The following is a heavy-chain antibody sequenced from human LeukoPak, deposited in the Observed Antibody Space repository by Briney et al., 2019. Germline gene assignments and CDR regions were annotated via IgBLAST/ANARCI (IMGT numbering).Heavy chain of an antibody. Sequence: PGGSLRLSCAASGFTFSSYWMSWVRQAPGKGLEWVANIKQDGSEKYYVDSVKGRFTISRDNAKNSLYLQMNSLRAEDTAVYYCAKAAVATTYGGFDYWGQGTLVTVSS. CDR1: GFTFSSYW. CDR2: IKQDGSEK. CDR3: AKAAVATTYGGFDY. J-gene: IGHJ4*02. D-gene: IGHD5-12*01. V-gene: IGHV3-7*01.